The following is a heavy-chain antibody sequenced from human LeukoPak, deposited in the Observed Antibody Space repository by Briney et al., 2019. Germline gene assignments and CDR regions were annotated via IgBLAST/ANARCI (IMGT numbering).Heavy chain of an antibody. CDR3: AREGYYDSSGYFDY. Sequence: SETLSLXCTVSGGSNSSYYWSWIRLPPGKGLEWIGYIYYSGSTNYNPSLKSRVTISVDTSKNQFSLKLSSVTAADTAVYYCAREGYYDSSGYFDYWGQGTLVTVSS. CDR1: GGSNSSYY. CDR2: IYYSGST. D-gene: IGHD3-22*01. J-gene: IGHJ4*02. V-gene: IGHV4-59*01.